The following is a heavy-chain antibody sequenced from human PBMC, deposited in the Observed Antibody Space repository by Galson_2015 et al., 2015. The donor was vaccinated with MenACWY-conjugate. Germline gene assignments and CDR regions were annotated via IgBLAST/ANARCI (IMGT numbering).Heavy chain of an antibody. CDR1: GYTFTRYG. J-gene: IGHJ3*02. D-gene: IGHD1-1*01. V-gene: IGHV1-18*03. CDR3: ARGGATQGLERRLGHAFDM. Sequence: SVKVSCKASGYTFTRYGIRWVRQAPGQGLEWMGWINGSSGNTNYAQKFQGRFTMTTDTSTSTAFMELRSLRFDDMAVYYCARGGATQGLERRLGHAFDMWGQGTMVTVSS. CDR2: INGSSGNT.